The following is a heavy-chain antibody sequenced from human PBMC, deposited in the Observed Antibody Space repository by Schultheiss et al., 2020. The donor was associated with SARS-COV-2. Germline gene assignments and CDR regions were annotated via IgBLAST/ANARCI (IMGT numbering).Heavy chain of an antibody. CDR1: GFTFDDYA. CDR2: ISSSGSTI. J-gene: IGHJ4*02. CDR3: AKTGAKVAVAGLFDY. Sequence: GGSLRLSCAASGFTFDDYAMHWVRQAPGKGLEWVSYISSSGSTIYYADSVKGRFTISRDNSKNTLYLQMNSLRAEDTAVYYCAKTGAKVAVAGLFDYWGQGTLVTVSS. V-gene: IGHV3-23*01. D-gene: IGHD6-19*01.